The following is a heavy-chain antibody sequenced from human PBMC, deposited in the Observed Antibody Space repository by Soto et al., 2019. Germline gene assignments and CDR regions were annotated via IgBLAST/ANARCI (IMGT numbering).Heavy chain of an antibody. V-gene: IGHV4-59*01. CDR3: AREEGLFTAFDY. CDR2: IYYSGST. Sequence: SETLSLTCTVSGGSISSYYWSWIRQPPGKGLEWIGYIYYSGSTNYNPSLKSRVTISVDTSKNQFSLKLSSATAADTAVYYCAREEGLFTAFDYWGQGTLVTVSS. CDR1: GGSISSYY. J-gene: IGHJ4*02. D-gene: IGHD2-21*01.